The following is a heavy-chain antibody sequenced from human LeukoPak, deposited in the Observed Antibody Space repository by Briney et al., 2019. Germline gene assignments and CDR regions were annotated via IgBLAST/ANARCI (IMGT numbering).Heavy chain of an antibody. CDR3: ATSSVMSGSLDY. CDR2: IYHSGNT. J-gene: IGHJ4*02. Sequence: PSETLSLTCIVSGGSFSSSAYYWGWIRQPPGEGLQWIGSIYHSGNTYYNPSLKSRVTISVDRSKNQFSLKLSSVTAADTAVYYCATSSVMSGSLDYWGQGTLVTVSS. CDR1: GGSFSSSAYY. D-gene: IGHD2-15*01. V-gene: IGHV4-39*07.